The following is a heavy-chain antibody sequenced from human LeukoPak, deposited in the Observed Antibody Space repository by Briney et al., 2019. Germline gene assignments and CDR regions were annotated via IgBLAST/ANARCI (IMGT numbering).Heavy chain of an antibody. Sequence: SETLSLTCAVYGGSFSGYYWSWIRQPPGKGLEWIGEINHSGSTNYNPSLKSRVTISVDASKNQFSLKLSSVTAADTAVYYCARTLWEWLPPYYYYGMDVWGQGTTVTVSS. CDR2: INHSGST. V-gene: IGHV4-34*01. J-gene: IGHJ6*02. CDR3: ARTLWEWLPPYYYYGMDV. CDR1: GGSFSGYY. D-gene: IGHD3-3*01.